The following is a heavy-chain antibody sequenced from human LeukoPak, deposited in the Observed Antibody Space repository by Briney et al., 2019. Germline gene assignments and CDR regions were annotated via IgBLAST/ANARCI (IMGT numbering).Heavy chain of an antibody. CDR3: ARGRKLRYFDWLFDY. V-gene: IGHV1-69*06. CDR2: IIPIFGTA. J-gene: IGHJ4*02. D-gene: IGHD3-9*01. CDR1: GGTFSSYA. Sequence: ASVKVSRKASGGTFSSYAISWVRQAPGQGLEWMGGIIPIFGTANYAQKFQGRVTITADKSTSTAYMELSSLRSEDTAVYYCARGRKLRYFDWLFDYWGQGTLVTVSS.